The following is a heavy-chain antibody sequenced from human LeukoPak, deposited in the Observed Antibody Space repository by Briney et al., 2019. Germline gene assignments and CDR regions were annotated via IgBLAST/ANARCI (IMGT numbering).Heavy chain of an antibody. D-gene: IGHD6-19*01. Sequence: GGSLRLSCAVSGFTFSDYYMSWIRQAPGEGLEWVSYISSSGITIYYAGSVKGRFTVSRDNAKDSLYLQMNSLRAEDTAVYYCTTLRTSGWYQDSWGQGTLVTVSS. CDR2: ISSSGITI. J-gene: IGHJ4*02. CDR1: GFTFSDYY. V-gene: IGHV3-11*01. CDR3: TTLRTSGWYQDS.